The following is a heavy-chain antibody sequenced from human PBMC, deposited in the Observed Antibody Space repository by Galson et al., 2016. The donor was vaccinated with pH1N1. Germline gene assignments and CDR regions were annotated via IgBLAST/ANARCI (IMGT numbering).Heavy chain of an antibody. CDR2: VSGDATRT. J-gene: IGHJ4*02. Sequence: SLRLSCAASGFIFSNYAISWVRQAPGKGLEWVSVVSGDATRTYYADSVKGRFTISRDNSKNTLYLQMNSLRVDDTAVYYCAKDGPPGSSGWSSYNFDSWGQGTLVTVSS. CDR1: GFIFSNYA. CDR3: AKDGPPGSSGWSSYNFDS. V-gene: IGHV3-23*01. D-gene: IGHD6-19*01.